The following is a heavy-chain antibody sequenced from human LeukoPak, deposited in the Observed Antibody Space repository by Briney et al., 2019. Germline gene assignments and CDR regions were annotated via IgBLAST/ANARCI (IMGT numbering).Heavy chain of an antibody. D-gene: IGHD4-23*01. Sequence: RSGGSLRLSCAASGFTFSSYGMSWVRQAPGKGLEWVSAISGSGGSTYYADSVKGRFTISRDNSKNTLYLQMNSLRAEDTAVYYCARSPYGGNSGVFDYWGQGTLVTVSS. CDR3: ARSPYGGNSGVFDY. J-gene: IGHJ4*02. CDR1: GFTFSSYG. CDR2: ISGSGGST. V-gene: IGHV3-23*01.